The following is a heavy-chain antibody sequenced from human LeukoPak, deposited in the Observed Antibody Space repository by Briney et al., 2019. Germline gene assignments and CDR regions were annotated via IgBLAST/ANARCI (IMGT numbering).Heavy chain of an antibody. CDR1: GLTLDKHW. CDR3: ARGRFFYGWGMDV. J-gene: IGHJ6*02. Sequence: GGSLTLSCVASGLTLDKHWMTWVRQAPGDGLEWVANIRQDGREKELVDSVEGRSTIPRDDGTSSVYLQMSSVRVEDTAIYYCARGRFFYGWGMDVWGQGTTVTVS. V-gene: IGHV3-7*03. CDR2: IRQDGREK. D-gene: IGHD3-10*01.